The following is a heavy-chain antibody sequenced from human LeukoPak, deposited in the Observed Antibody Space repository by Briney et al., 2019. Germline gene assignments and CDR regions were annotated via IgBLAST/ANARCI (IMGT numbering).Heavy chain of an antibody. CDR3: ARAPMEGQWLDPEYFQH. CDR1: GFTFSSYE. Sequence: PGGSLRLSCAASGFTFSSYEMNWVRQAPGKGLEWVSYISSSGSTIYYADSVKGRFTISRDNAKNSLYLQMNSLRAEDTAVYYCARAPMEGQWLDPEYFQHWGQGTLVTVSS. V-gene: IGHV3-48*03. CDR2: ISSSGSTI. J-gene: IGHJ1*01. D-gene: IGHD6-19*01.